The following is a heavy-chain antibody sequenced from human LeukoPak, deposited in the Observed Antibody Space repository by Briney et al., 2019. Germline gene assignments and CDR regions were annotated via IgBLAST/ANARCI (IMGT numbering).Heavy chain of an antibody. CDR1: GFTFSSYW. V-gene: IGHV3-53*01. J-gene: IGHJ4*02. CDR2: TYTGGNS. D-gene: IGHD3-10*01. CDR3: GRRLGSYYVDN. Sequence: GGSLRLSCAASGFTFSSYWMSRVRQAPGKGLEWVSVTYTGGNSYYADSVKGRFIISRDISKNTLYLQMNSLRAEDTAVYYCGRRLGSYYVDNWGQGTLVTVSS.